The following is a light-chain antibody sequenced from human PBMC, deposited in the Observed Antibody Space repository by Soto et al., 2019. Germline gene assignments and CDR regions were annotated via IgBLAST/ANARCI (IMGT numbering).Light chain of an antibody. Sequence: QSVLTQPASVSGSPGQSITISCTGTSRNIGAYNSVSWYQHHPGKAPKLIVFQVSFRPSAVSDRFSGSKSDNTASLTISGLQTEDEADYYCLSDTASSTFVFGTGTKVTVL. CDR3: LSDTASSTFV. V-gene: IGLV2-14*01. CDR1: SRNIGAYNS. J-gene: IGLJ1*01. CDR2: QVS.